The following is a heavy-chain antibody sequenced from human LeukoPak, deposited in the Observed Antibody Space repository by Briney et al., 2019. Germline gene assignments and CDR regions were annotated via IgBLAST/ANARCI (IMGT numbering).Heavy chain of an antibody. CDR1: EFSFSSYW. Sequence: PGGSLRLSCAASEFSFSSYWMHWVRQIPGKGLVWVSRISTDESTNYADSVKGRFTMSRDNAKKTLYLQMNSLRAEDTGVYYCTRDPGGGGARGHNWFDLWGQGTLATVSS. D-gene: IGHD2-21*01. CDR3: TRDPGGGGARGHNWFDL. V-gene: IGHV3-74*01. J-gene: IGHJ5*02. CDR2: ISTDEST.